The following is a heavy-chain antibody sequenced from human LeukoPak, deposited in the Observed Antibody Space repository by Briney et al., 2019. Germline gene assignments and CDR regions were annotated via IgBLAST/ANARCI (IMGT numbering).Heavy chain of an antibody. CDR2: ISSSSSTI. V-gene: IGHV3-48*01. D-gene: IGHD1-26*01. Sequence: GGSPRLSCAASGFTFSSYSMNWVRQAPGKGLEWVSYISSSSSTIYYADSVKGRFTISRDNAKNSLYLQMNSLRAEDTALYYCARDSDYYYYMDVWGKGTTVTVSS. CDR1: GFTFSSYS. J-gene: IGHJ6*03. CDR3: ARDSDYYYYMDV.